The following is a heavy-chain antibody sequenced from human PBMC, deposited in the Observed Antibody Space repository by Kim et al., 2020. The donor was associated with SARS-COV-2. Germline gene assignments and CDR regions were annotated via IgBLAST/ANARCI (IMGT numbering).Heavy chain of an antibody. CDR3: ARETAENYYGMDV. J-gene: IGHJ6*02. Sequence: VDSVKSRFTIARDNAKNSLYLKMNSLRAEDTAVYYCARETAENYYGMDVWGQGTTVTVSS. V-gene: IGHV3-7*03.